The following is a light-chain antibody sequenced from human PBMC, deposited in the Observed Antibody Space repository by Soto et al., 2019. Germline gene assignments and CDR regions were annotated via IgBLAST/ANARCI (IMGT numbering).Light chain of an antibody. V-gene: IGKV3-11*01. CDR1: QSVGTS. CDR3: QQRNNWLT. CDR2: AAS. J-gene: IGKJ4*01. Sequence: DIVLTQSPATLSLSPGERATLSFRASQSVGTSLAWFQHKPGQAPRLLLYAASNRAAGIPVRFSGSGSGTDFTLTISSLEPEDFAVYYCQQRNNWLTFGGGTKVDIK.